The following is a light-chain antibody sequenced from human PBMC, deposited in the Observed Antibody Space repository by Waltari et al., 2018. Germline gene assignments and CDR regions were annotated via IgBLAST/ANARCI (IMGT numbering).Light chain of an antibody. V-gene: IGLV2-23*02. J-gene: IGLJ2*01. CDR3: SSYAGSSKGV. CDR1: SSDVGNYTP. Sequence: QSALTQPASVSGSPGQSITLSCTGTSSDVGNYTPVPWYQQHPGKAPQLMIYAVSKRPPGVSDRFSGSKSGDMASLTISGLQPEDEAEYFCSSYAGSSKGVFGGGTKVTVL. CDR2: AVS.